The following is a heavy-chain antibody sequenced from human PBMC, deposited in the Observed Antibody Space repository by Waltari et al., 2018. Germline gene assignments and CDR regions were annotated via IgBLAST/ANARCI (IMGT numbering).Heavy chain of an antibody. CDR2: IYDSGAT. CDR3: ARGDRAPSGYGTVLDY. CDR1: GGSMNTYY. D-gene: IGHD5-12*01. V-gene: IGHV4-59*01. J-gene: IGHJ4*02. Sequence: QVQLQESGPGLVKPSETLSLTCTVSGGSMNTYYWTWIRQPPGKGLEYIGYIYDSGATNYNPSLKSRITISIDTSMNQFYLKVTSVTAADTAVYYCARGDRAPSGYGTVLDYWGQGTMVTVSS.